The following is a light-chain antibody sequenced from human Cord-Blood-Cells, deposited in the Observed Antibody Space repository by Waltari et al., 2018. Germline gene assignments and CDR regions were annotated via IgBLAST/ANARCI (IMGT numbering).Light chain of an antibody. J-gene: IGKJ4*01. Sequence: DIQMTQSPSSLSASVGDRATITCRASQSISSFLNWYQQKPGKAPKLLIYAASSLQSGVPSRCSGSGSGTDFTLTISSLQPEDFATYYCQQSYSTPLTFGGGTKVEIK. CDR2: AAS. V-gene: IGKV1-39*01. CDR1: QSISSF. CDR3: QQSYSTPLT.